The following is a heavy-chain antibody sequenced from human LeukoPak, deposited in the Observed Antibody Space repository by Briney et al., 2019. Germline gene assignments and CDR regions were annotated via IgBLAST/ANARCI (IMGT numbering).Heavy chain of an antibody. CDR3: AREWSSSGWFSDYYYYYMDV. Sequence: SETLSLTCTVSGGSISSHYWSWIRQPPGKGLEWIGYIYYSGSTNYNPSLKSRVTISVDTSKNQFSLKLSSVTAADTAVYYCAREWSSSGWFSDYYYYYMDVWGKGTTVTVPS. J-gene: IGHJ6*03. CDR2: IYYSGST. D-gene: IGHD6-19*01. V-gene: IGHV4-59*11. CDR1: GGSISSHY.